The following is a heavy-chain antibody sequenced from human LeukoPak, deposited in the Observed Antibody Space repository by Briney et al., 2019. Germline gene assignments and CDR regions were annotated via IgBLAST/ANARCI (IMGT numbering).Heavy chain of an antibody. V-gene: IGHV3-30-3*01. J-gene: IGHJ4*02. CDR3: ARETTVAGPGYFDY. Sequence: GGSLRPSCAASGFTFSSCAMHWVRQAPGKGLEWVAVISYDGSNKYYADSVKGRFTISRDNSKNTLYLQMNSLRAEDTAVYYCARETTVAGPGYFDYWGQGTLVTVSS. CDR1: GFTFSSCA. D-gene: IGHD6-19*01. CDR2: ISYDGSNK.